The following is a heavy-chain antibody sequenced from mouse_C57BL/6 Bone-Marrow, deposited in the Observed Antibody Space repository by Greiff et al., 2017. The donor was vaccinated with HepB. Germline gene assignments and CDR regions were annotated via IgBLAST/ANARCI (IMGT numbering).Heavy chain of an antibody. Sequence: VHLVESGAELARPGASVKLSCKASGYTFTSYGISWVKQRTGQGLEWIGEIYPRSGNTYYNEKFKGKATLTADKSSSTAYMELRSLTSEDSAVYFCANDYYGSSYGAMDYWGQGTSVTVSS. J-gene: IGHJ4*01. CDR1: GYTFTSYG. CDR3: ANDYYGSSYGAMDY. CDR2: IYPRSGNT. V-gene: IGHV1-81*01. D-gene: IGHD1-1*01.